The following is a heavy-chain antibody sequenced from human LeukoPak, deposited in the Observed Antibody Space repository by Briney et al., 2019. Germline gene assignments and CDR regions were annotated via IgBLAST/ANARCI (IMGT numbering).Heavy chain of an antibody. CDR1: GFTFSGYC. J-gene: IGHJ4*02. D-gene: IGHD4-17*01. CDR2: ISYDGSNK. V-gene: IGHV3-30*03. Sequence: GGSLRLSCAASGFTFSGYCMSWVRQAPGKGLEWVAVISYDGSNKYYADSVKGRFTISRDNSKNTLYLQMNSLRAEDTAVYYCARSIDYGDYRFDYRGQGTLVTVSS. CDR3: ARSIDYGDYRFDY.